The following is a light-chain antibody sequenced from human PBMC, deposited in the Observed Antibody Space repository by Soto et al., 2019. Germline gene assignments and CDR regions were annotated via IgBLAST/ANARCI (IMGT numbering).Light chain of an antibody. V-gene: IGLV2-14*01. J-gene: IGLJ1*01. CDR3: SSYTRSSTDV. CDR2: DVS. CDR1: SSDVGGYNY. Sequence: QSALTQPASVSGSPGQSITISCTGTSSDVGGYNYVSRYRQHPGRAPKLMIYDVSNRPSGVSNRFSGSKSGNTASLTISGLQAEDEADYYCSSYTRSSTDVFGTGTKVTVL.